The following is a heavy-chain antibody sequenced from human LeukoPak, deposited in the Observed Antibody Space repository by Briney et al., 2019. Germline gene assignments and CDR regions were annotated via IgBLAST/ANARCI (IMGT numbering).Heavy chain of an antibody. V-gene: IGHV4-34*01. CDR2: INHSGST. D-gene: IGHD6-13*01. Sequence: SETLSLTCTVSCGSISSYYWSWIRQPPGKGLEWIGEINHSGSTNYNPSLKSRVTISVDTSKNQFSLKLSSVTAADTAVYYCANFPGIAAAGTGYWGQGTLVTVSS. CDR1: CGSISSYY. J-gene: IGHJ4*02. CDR3: ANFPGIAAAGTGY.